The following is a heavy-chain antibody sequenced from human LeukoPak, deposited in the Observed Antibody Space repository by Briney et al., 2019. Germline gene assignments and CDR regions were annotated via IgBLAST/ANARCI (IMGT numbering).Heavy chain of an antibody. J-gene: IGHJ4*02. V-gene: IGHV4-59*01. CDR3: ARVGDWNDLVY. D-gene: IGHD1-1*01. Sequence: PSETLSLTCTVSGGSISPYYWSWIRQTPGKGLEWIGYILYSGTTTNYNPSLKSRVTISVDTSKNQFSLKLSSVTAADTAVYYCARVGDWNDLVYWGQGTLVTASS. CDR1: GGSISPYY. CDR2: ILYSGTTT.